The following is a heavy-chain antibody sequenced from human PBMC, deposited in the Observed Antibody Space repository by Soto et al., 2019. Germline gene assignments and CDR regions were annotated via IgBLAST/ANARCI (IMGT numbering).Heavy chain of an antibody. J-gene: IGHJ4*02. D-gene: IGHD6-13*01. V-gene: IGHV3-9*01. CDR3: AKDKWRYSSSWYYFDY. CDR1: GFTFDDYA. CDR2: ISWNSGSI. Sequence: EVQLVESGGGLVQPGRSLRLSCAASGFTFDDYAMHWVQQAPGKGLEWVSGISWNSGSIGYADSVKGRFTISRDNAKNSLYLQMNSLRAEDTALYYCAKDKWRYSSSWYYFDYWGQGTLVTVSS.